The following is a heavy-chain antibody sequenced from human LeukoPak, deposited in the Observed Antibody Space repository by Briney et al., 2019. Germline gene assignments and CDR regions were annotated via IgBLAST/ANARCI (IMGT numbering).Heavy chain of an antibody. CDR2: INHSGST. CDR3: ARGAMVRTRFDY. J-gene: IGHJ4*02. CDR1: GGSFSGYY. Sequence: SETLSLTCAVYGGSFSGYYWSWIRQPPGKGLEWIGEINHSGSTNYNPSLKSRFTISVDTSKNQFSLQLSSVTAADTAVYYRARGAMVRTRFDYWGQGTLVTVSS. D-gene: IGHD3-10*01. V-gene: IGHV4-34*01.